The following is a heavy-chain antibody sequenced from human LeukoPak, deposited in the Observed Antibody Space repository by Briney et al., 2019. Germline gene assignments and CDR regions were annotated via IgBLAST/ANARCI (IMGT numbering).Heavy chain of an antibody. V-gene: IGHV3-7*04. J-gene: IGHJ4*02. CDR2: VKQDGGEK. Sequence: GGSLRLSCATSGFTFSTYWMSWVRQAPGKGLGWVANVKQDGGEKNYVASVKGRFTISRDNAKNSLYLQMTSLRAEDTAVYYCARGFSGFYGWGQGTLVTVSS. CDR3: ARGFSGFYG. D-gene: IGHD3-22*01. CDR1: GFTFSTYW.